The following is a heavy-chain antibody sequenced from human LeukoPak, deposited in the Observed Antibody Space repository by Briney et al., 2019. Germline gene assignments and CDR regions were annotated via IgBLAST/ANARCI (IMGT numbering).Heavy chain of an antibody. D-gene: IGHD6-13*01. Sequence: ASLKISSKTSVYTFTGYYMHWVRHAPGQGLECRGWINPNRCGTNYAQKFQGRVTMTRDTSISTAYMELSRLRSDDTAVYYCARGYPLSTTAAGTYFQHWGQGTLVTVSS. CDR2: INPNRCGT. CDR3: ARGYPLSTTAAGTYFQH. V-gene: IGHV1-2*02. J-gene: IGHJ1*01. CDR1: VYTFTGYY.